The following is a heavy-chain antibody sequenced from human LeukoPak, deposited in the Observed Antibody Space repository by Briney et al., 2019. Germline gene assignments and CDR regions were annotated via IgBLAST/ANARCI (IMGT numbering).Heavy chain of an antibody. V-gene: IGHV3-48*01. D-gene: IGHD3-22*01. CDR2: ISSSSSTI. Sequence: GGSLRLSCAASGFTFSSYSVNWVRQAPGKGLEWVSYISSSSSTIYYADSVKGRFTISRDNAKNSLYLQMNSLRAEDTAVYYCARGIYYDSSGWPLVDYWGQGTLVTVSS. CDR1: GFTFSSYS. J-gene: IGHJ4*02. CDR3: ARGIYYDSSGWPLVDY.